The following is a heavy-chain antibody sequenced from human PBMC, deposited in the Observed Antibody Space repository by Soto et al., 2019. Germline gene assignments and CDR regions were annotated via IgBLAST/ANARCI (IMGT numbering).Heavy chain of an antibody. CDR2: IIPIFGTA. Sequence: QVQLVQSGAEVKKPGSSVKVSCKASGGTFSSYAISWVRQAPGQGLEWMGGIIPIFGTANYAQKFQGRVTITAVEATSTAYMELSSLRSEDKAVYYCARVGKKRGSFDDWGQGTLVTVSS. CDR1: GGTFSSYA. V-gene: IGHV1-69*01. D-gene: IGHD3-16*01. CDR3: ARVGKKRGSFDD. J-gene: IGHJ4*01.